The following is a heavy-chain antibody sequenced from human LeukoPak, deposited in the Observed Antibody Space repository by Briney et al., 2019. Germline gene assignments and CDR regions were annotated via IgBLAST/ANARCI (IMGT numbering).Heavy chain of an antibody. CDR2: IYYSGST. CDR3: ARDGGGYDS. J-gene: IGHJ4*02. D-gene: IGHD5-12*01. CDR1: GGSISSYY. Sequence: SETLSLTCTVSGGSISSYYWSWIQQPPGKGLEWIGYIYYSGSTNYNPSLKSRVTISVDTSKNQFSLKLSSVTAADTAVYYCARDGGGYDSWGQGTLVTVSS. V-gene: IGHV4-59*01.